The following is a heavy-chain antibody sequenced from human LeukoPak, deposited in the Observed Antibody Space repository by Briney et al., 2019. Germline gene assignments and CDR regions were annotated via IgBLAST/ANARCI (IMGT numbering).Heavy chain of an antibody. V-gene: IGHV1-69*05. Sequence: ASVKVSCKASGGTFSSYAISWVRQAPGQGLEWMGGIIPIFGTANYAQKFQGRVTTTTDESTSTAYMELSSLRSEDTAVYYCARGVDTAIVIGTWFDPWGQGTLVTVSS. CDR3: ARGVDTAIVIGTWFDP. CDR2: IIPIFGTA. CDR1: GGTFSSYA. J-gene: IGHJ5*02. D-gene: IGHD5-18*01.